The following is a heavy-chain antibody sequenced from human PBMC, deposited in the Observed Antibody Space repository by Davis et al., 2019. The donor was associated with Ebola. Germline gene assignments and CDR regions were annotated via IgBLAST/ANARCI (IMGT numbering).Heavy chain of an antibody. Sequence: GESLKISCAASGFTFSSYWMIWVRQAPGKGLEWVANIKHDGSENYYVDSVKGRFTISRDNAKKSLYLQMSSLRVEDTATYYCVKTKFVDYGPYEDWGQGTLVTVSS. J-gene: IGHJ4*02. CDR1: GFTFSSYW. CDR3: VKTKFVDYGPYED. V-gene: IGHV3-7*03. CDR2: IKHDGSEN. D-gene: IGHD4/OR15-4a*01.